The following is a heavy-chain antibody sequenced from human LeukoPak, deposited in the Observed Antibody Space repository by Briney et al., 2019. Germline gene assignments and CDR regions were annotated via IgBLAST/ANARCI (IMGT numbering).Heavy chain of an antibody. CDR3: ARAYTGYYYDSSGYYYPSYSRYYYYYYGMDV. V-gene: IGHV1-8*01. J-gene: IGHJ6*02. CDR1: GYTFTSYD. D-gene: IGHD3-22*01. Sequence: ASVKVSCKASGYTFTSYDINWVRQATGQGLEWMGWMNPNSGNTGYAQKLQGRVTMTRNTSISTAYMELSSLRSEDTAVYYCARAYTGYYYDSSGYYYPSYSRYYYYYYGMDVWGQGTTVTVSS. CDR2: MNPNSGNT.